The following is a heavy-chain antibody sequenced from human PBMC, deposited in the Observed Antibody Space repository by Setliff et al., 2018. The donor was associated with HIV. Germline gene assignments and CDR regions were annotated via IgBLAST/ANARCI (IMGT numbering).Heavy chain of an antibody. Sequence: SVKVSCKTSGGTFSSFVITWVRQAPGQGLEWMGGIIPMYDTRNYAQKFQGRVTITADESTSTAYMELSSLRSEDTAVYYCARYRGGWELLSIWGQGTLVTVS. CDR2: IIPMYDTR. CDR3: ARYRGGWELLSI. CDR1: GGTFSSFV. V-gene: IGHV1-69*13. D-gene: IGHD6-19*01. J-gene: IGHJ4*02.